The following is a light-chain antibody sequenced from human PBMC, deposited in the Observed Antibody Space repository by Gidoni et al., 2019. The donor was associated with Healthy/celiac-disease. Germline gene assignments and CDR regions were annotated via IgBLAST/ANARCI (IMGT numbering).Light chain of an antibody. CDR1: QSVSSY. Sequence: CRASQSVSSYLAWYQQKPGQAPRLLIYDASNRATGIPARFSGSGSGTDFTLTISSLEPEDFAVYYCQQRSNWPPVTFGQGTRLEIK. CDR2: DAS. V-gene: IGKV3-11*01. J-gene: IGKJ5*01. CDR3: QQRSNWPPVT.